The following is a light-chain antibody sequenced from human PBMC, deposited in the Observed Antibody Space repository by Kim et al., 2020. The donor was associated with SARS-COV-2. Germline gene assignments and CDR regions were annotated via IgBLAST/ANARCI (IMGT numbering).Light chain of an antibody. V-gene: IGLV2-23*02. CDR3: CSYVV. Sequence: QSVVTQPASVSGSPGQSITISCTGTSSDVGSYNLVSWYQQHPGKAPKLMIYEVSKRPSGVSNRFSGSKSGNTASLTISGLQAEDEADYYCCSYVVFGGGTQLTVL. J-gene: IGLJ2*01. CDR2: EVS. CDR1: SSDVGSYNL.